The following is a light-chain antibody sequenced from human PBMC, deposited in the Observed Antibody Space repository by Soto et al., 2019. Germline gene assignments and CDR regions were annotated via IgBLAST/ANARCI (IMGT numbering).Light chain of an antibody. V-gene: IGLV1-40*01. Sequence: QSVLTQPPSVSGAPGQRVTISCTGGSSNFGAGYDVHWYQQLPGTAPKLLIYANSVRPSGVPDRFSGSKSGTSASLAITGLQAEDEADYYCQSYDSSLIVSKVFGTGTKVTVL. CDR3: QSYDSSLIVSKV. J-gene: IGLJ1*01. CDR2: ANS. CDR1: SSNFGAGYD.